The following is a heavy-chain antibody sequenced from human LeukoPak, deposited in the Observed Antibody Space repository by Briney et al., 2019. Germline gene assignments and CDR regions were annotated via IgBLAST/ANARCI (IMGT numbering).Heavy chain of an antibody. J-gene: IGHJ5*02. D-gene: IGHD2-2*01. Sequence: SETLSLTCAVYGGSFSGYYWSWIRQPPGKGLEWIGEINHSGSTNYNPPLKSRVTISVDTSKNQFSLKLSSVTAADTAVYYCARPGYCSSTSCYSSWFDPWGQGTLVTVSS. CDR1: GGSFSGYY. V-gene: IGHV4-34*01. CDR3: ARPGYCSSTSCYSSWFDP. CDR2: INHSGST.